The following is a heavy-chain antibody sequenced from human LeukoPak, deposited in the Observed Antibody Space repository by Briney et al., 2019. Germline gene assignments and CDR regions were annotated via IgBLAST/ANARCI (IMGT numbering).Heavy chain of an antibody. D-gene: IGHD6-19*01. V-gene: IGHV4-34*01. CDR2: INHSGST. J-gene: IGHJ3*02. Sequence: SETLSLTCAVYGGSFSGYYWSWIRQPPGKGLEWIGEINHSGSTNYNPSLKSRVTISVDTSKNQFSLKLSSVTAADTAVYYCARDRSSSGWYDGDAFDIWGQGTMVTVSS. CDR3: ARDRSSSGWYDGDAFDI. CDR1: GGSFSGYY.